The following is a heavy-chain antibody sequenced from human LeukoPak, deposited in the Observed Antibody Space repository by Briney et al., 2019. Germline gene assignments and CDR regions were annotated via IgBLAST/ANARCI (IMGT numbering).Heavy chain of an antibody. D-gene: IGHD3-3*01. J-gene: IGHJ4*02. V-gene: IGHV3-30*18. CDR3: AKTQNYDFWSGYLYYFDY. Sequence: GRSLRLSCAASGFTFSSYGMHWVRQAPGKGLEWVAVISYDGSNKYYADSVKGRFTISRDNSKNTLYLQMNSLRAEDTAVYYCAKTQNYDFWSGYLYYFDYWGQGTLVTVSS. CDR1: GFTFSSYG. CDR2: ISYDGSNK.